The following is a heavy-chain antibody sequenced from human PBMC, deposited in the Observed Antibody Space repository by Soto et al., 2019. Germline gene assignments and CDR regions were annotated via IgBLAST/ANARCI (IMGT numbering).Heavy chain of an antibody. V-gene: IGHV4-59*01. CDR1: GGSISSYY. D-gene: IGHD5-12*01. Sequence: LSLTCTVSGGSISSYYWSWIRQPPGKGLEWIGYIYYSGSTNYNPSLKSRVTISVDTSKNQFSLKLSSVTAADTAVYYCARGGLVAALFDYWGQGTLVTVSS. J-gene: IGHJ4*02. CDR2: IYYSGST. CDR3: ARGGLVAALFDY.